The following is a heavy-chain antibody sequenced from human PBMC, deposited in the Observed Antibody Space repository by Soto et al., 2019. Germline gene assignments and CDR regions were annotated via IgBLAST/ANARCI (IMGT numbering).Heavy chain of an antibody. Sequence: PGGSLRLSCAASGFTFSDYYMSWIRQAPGKGLEWVSYISSSGSTIYYADSVKGRFTISRDNAKNSLYLEMNTLRADDSGLYYCARGPRVSSTGTGAHWGRGTLVTVSS. J-gene: IGHJ4*02. D-gene: IGHD1-1*01. V-gene: IGHV3-11*04. CDR1: GFTFSDYY. CDR2: ISSSGSTI. CDR3: ARGPRVSSTGTGAH.